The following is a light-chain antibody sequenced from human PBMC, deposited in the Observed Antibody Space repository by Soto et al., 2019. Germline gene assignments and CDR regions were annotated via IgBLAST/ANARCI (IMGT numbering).Light chain of an antibody. Sequence: EIVMRQSPATMYVSPGERATLSCRASQSVSSNLAWYQQKPGQAPRLLIYGASTRATGIPARFSGSGSGTEFTLTISSLQSEDFAVYYCQQYNNWPPISFGQGTRLDIK. CDR3: QQYNNWPPIS. CDR2: GAS. CDR1: QSVSSN. J-gene: IGKJ5*01. V-gene: IGKV3-15*01.